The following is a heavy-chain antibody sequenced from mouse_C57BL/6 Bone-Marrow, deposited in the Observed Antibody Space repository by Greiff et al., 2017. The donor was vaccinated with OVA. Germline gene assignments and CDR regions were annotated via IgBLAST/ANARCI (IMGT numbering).Heavy chain of an antibody. CDR1: GYTFTSYW. CDR3: ARDCYGSSYEGY. CDR2: IYPGSGST. Sequence: QVQLQQPGAELVKPGASVKMSCKASGYTFTSYWITWVKQRPGQGLEWIGDIYPGSGSTNYNEKFKSKATLTVDTSSSTAYMQLSSLTSEDSAVYDCARDCYGSSYEGYWGQGTTLTVSS. J-gene: IGHJ2*01. D-gene: IGHD1-1*01. V-gene: IGHV1-55*01.